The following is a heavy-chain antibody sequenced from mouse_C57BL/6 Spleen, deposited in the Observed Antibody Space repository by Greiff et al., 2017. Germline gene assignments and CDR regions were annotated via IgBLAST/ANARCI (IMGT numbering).Heavy chain of an antibody. Sequence: QVQLKQPGAELVRPGTSVKLSCKASGYTFTSYWMHWVKQRPGQGLEWIGVIDPSDSYTNYNQKFKGKATLTVDTSSSTAYMQLSSLTSEDSAVYYCARDDYERDAWLAYWGQGTLVTVSA. CDR3: ARDDYERDAWLAY. V-gene: IGHV1-59*01. CDR1: GYTFTSYW. CDR2: IDPSDSYT. J-gene: IGHJ3*01. D-gene: IGHD2-4*01.